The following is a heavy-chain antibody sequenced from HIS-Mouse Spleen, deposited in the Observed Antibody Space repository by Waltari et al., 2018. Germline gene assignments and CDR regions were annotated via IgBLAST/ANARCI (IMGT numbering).Heavy chain of an antibody. D-gene: IGHD6-13*01. CDR2: IYYSGST. V-gene: IGHV4-39*07. CDR1: GGPLSRSRYY. J-gene: IGHJ2*01. CDR3: AREIPYSSSWYDWYFDL. Sequence: QLQLQESGPGRVKPSATLSLTCTVSGGPLSRSRYYGGWIRQPPGKGLERIGSIYYSGSTYYNPSLKSRVTISVDTSKNQFSLKLSSVTAADTAVYYCAREIPYSSSWYDWYFDLWGRGTLVTVSS.